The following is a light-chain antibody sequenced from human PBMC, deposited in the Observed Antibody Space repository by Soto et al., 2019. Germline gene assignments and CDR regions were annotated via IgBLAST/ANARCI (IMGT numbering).Light chain of an antibody. CDR1: QRVSSTY. Sequence: EIVLTQSPGTLSLFPGERATLSCRASQRVSSTYFAWYRQKPGHPPRLLIYGASKRATGVPDRVSGSGSGTDCTLTINRLEPEDFAVYYCKHYASSPPGFTFGPGTTVDIK. CDR2: GAS. CDR3: KHYASSPPGFT. J-gene: IGKJ3*01. V-gene: IGKV3-20*01.